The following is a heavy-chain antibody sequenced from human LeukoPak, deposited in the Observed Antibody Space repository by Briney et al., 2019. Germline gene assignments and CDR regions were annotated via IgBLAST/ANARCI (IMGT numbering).Heavy chain of an antibody. CDR1: GGTFSSYA. D-gene: IGHD5-24*01. Sequence: ASVKVSCMASGGTFSSYAISWVRQAPGQGLEWMGGTIPIFGTANYAQKFQGRITITTDESTSTAYMELSSLRSEDTAVYYCASASPGRDGYNYWFDPWGQGTLVTVSS. V-gene: IGHV1-69*05. CDR3: ASASPGRDGYNYWFDP. CDR2: TIPIFGTA. J-gene: IGHJ5*02.